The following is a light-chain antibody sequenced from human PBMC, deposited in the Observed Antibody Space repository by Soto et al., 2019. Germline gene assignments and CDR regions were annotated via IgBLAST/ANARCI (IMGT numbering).Light chain of an antibody. Sequence: DIQMTQSPSTLSASVGDRVTITCRASQSISSWLAWYQQKPGKAPKLLIYKASTLKSGVPSRFRGSGSGTDCTLTISRLQPEDFATYYCQQLTSYPLTFGPGTKVDIK. CDR3: QQLTSYPLT. CDR2: KAS. J-gene: IGKJ3*01. CDR1: QSISSW. V-gene: IGKV1-5*03.